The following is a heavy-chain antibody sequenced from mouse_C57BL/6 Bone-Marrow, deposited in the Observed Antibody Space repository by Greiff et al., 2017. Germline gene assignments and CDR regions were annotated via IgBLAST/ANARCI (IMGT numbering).Heavy chain of an antibody. D-gene: IGHD3-1*01. CDR1: GYSITSGYY. CDR2: ISYDGSN. J-gene: IGHJ3*01. CDR3: ANSPAWFAY. V-gene: IGHV3-6*01. Sequence: EVKLQESGPGLVKPSQSLSLTCSVTGYSITSGYYWNWIRQFPGNKLEWMGYISYDGSNNYNPSLKNRIPITRDTSKNQFFLKLNSVTTEDTATYYCANSPAWFAYWGQGTLVTVSA.